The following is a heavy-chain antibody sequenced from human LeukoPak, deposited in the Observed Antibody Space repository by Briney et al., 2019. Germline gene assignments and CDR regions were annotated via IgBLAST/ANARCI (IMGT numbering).Heavy chain of an antibody. Sequence: GASVKVSCKASGGTFSSYAISWVRQAPGQGLEWMGGIIPIFGTANYAQKFQGRVTITADESTSTAYMELSSLRSEDTAVYYCARDRAVRWLREDWSQGTLVTVSS. V-gene: IGHV1-69*13. CDR1: GGTFSSYA. CDR3: ARDRAVRWLRED. CDR2: IIPIFGTA. J-gene: IGHJ4*02. D-gene: IGHD5-24*01.